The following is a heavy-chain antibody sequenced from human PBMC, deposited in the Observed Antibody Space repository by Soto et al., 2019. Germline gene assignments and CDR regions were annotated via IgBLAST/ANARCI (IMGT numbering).Heavy chain of an antibody. V-gene: IGHV5-51*01. Sequence: GESLKISCKGSGYSFTSYWIGWVRQRPGKGLELVWIIYHGDSDTRYSPSFQGQVTISAHKYISTAYLQWSSLEASHTAMYYCARCIGYYGSGSYLEGAFDLWGQGTMVPVS. CDR1: GYSFTSYW. J-gene: IGHJ3*01. CDR3: ARCIGYYGSGSYLEGAFDL. CDR2: IYHGDSDT. D-gene: IGHD3-10*01.